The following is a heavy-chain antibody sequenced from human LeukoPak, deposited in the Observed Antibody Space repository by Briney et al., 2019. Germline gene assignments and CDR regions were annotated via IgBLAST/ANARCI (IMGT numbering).Heavy chain of an antibody. Sequence: SGPTLVKPTQTLTLTCTFSGFSLSTSGVGVGWIRQPPGKALEWLALIFWDDDKRYNPSLKSSLTITEDTSKNQVVLTITNMHPVDTATYYCARRAEEFRSTGGFDYWGQGILVTVSS. CDR1: GFSLSTSGVG. V-gene: IGHV2-5*02. J-gene: IGHJ4*02. D-gene: IGHD5/OR15-5a*01. CDR3: ARRAEEFRSTGGFDY. CDR2: IFWDDDK.